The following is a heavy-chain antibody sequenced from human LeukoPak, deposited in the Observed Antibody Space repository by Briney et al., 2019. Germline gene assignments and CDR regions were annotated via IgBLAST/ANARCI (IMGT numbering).Heavy chain of an antibody. CDR1: GFTVSSNY. Sequence: GGSLSLSCAASGFTVSSNYMSWVRQAPGKGLEWVSVIYSGGSTYYADSVKGRFTISRDNSKNTLYLQMNSLRAEDTAVYYCARVRRDCSSTSCSTSYYFDYWGQGTLVTVSS. J-gene: IGHJ4*02. V-gene: IGHV3-66*02. CDR2: IYSGGST. CDR3: ARVRRDCSSTSCSTSYYFDY. D-gene: IGHD2-2*01.